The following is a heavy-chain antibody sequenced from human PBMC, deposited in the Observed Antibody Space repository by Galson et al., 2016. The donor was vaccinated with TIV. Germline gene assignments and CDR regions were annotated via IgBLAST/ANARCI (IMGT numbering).Heavy chain of an antibody. V-gene: IGHV1-2*06. CDR2: MHPYGGDT. CDR1: GHTFSGNN. J-gene: IGHJ6*02. D-gene: IGHD1-26*01. CDR3: TTRVGPPSGLDV. Sequence: SVKVSCKASGHTFSGNNIHWVRQAPGQGLEWVGRMHPYGGDTNYGQRFQGRVTMTRDTSIGTAYMELTRLTSDDTAVYYRTTRVGPPSGLDVWGQGATVTVSS.